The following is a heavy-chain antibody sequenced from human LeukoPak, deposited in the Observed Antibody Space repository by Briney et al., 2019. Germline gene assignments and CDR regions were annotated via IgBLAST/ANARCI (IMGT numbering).Heavy chain of an antibody. Sequence: GASVKVSCKASGYTFTSYGISWERQATGQGLEWMGWMNPNSGNTGYAQKFQGRVTMTRNTSISTAYMELSSLRSEDTAVYYCARDTGYRYGQGFDYWGQGTLDTVSS. V-gene: IGHV1-8*02. J-gene: IGHJ4*02. CDR3: ARDTGYRYGQGFDY. D-gene: IGHD5-18*01. CDR1: GYTFTSYG. CDR2: MNPNSGNT.